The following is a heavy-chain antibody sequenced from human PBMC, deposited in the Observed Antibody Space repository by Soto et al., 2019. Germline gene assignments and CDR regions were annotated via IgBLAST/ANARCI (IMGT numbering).Heavy chain of an antibody. D-gene: IGHD2-15*01. J-gene: IGHJ3*02. V-gene: IGHV3-74*01. Sequence: EVQLVESGGGLVQPGGSLRLSCAASGFTFSSYWMHWVGQAPGKGLVWVSRINSDGSSTSYADSVKGRFTISRDNAKNTLYLQMNSLRAEDTAVYYCARDYCSGGSCYSNAFHIWGQGTMVTVSS. CDR1: GFTFSSYW. CDR2: INSDGSST. CDR3: ARDYCSGGSCYSNAFHI.